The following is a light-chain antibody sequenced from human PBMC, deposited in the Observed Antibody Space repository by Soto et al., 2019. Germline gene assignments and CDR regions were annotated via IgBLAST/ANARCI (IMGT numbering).Light chain of an antibody. Sequence: QSVLTQPASVSGSPRQSITISCTGTSSDVGSYNLVSWYQQHPGKAPKLMIYEGSKRPSGVSNRFSGSKSGNTASLTISGLQAEYVGDYYCCSYAGSSTLVFGGGTKLTVL. J-gene: IGLJ2*01. V-gene: IGLV2-23*01. CDR3: CSYAGSSTLV. CDR1: SSDVGSYNL. CDR2: EGS.